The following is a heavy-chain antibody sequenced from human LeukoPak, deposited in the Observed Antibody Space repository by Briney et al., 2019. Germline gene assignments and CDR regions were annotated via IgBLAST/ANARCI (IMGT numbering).Heavy chain of an antibody. CDR2: IYYSGST. J-gene: IGHJ4*02. V-gene: IGHV4-59*01. D-gene: IGHD6-19*01. Sequence: PSETLSLTCTVSGGSISSYYWSWIRQPPGKGLEWIGYIYYSGSTNYNPSLKSRVTISVDTSKNQFSLKLSSVTAADTAMYYCARVRSSGWGKGFDYWGQGTLSPSPQ. CDR1: GGSISSYY. CDR3: ARVRSSGWGKGFDY.